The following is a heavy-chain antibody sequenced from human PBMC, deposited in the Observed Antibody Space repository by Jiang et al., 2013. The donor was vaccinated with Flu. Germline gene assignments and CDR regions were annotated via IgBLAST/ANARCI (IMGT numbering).Heavy chain of an antibody. D-gene: IGHD3-10*01. CDR1: GFTFSSYA. V-gene: IGHV3-23*01. CDR3: AKGGPYFNRGDYFDY. J-gene: IGHJ4*02. CDR2: IGGSSGNT. Sequence: SCAASGFTFSSYAMSWVRQAPGKGLEWVSGIGGSSGNTYYADSVKGRFTISRDNSKNTLYLQMNSLRAEDTAVYYCAKGGPYFNRGDYFDYWGQGTLVTVSS.